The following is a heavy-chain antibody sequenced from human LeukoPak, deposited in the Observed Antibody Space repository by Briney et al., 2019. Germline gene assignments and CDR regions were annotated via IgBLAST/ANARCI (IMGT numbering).Heavy chain of an antibody. Sequence: SATLSLTCTVSGGSISSHYWSWIRQPPGKGLEWIGNIYNSGSTNYNPAIKSRVTITVDTSNNQFSLKLSSVTAAVTAVYYCARGGLGSSWSNWFDPWGQGTLVTVSS. V-gene: IGHV4-59*11. D-gene: IGHD6-13*01. J-gene: IGHJ5*02. CDR2: IYNSGST. CDR1: GGSISSHY. CDR3: ARGGLGSSWSNWFDP.